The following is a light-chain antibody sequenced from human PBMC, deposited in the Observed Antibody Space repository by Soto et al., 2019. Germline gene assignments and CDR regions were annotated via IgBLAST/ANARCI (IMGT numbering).Light chain of an antibody. Sequence: EIVMTQSPATLSVSPGEGATLSCRASQSVSSNLAWYQQKPGQAPRLLIYAASTRATGIPARFRGSWSGTEFTLTITSLQSEDFAVYYCQQYNNWPPLTFGGGTKVEIK. CDR2: AAS. V-gene: IGKV3-15*01. CDR1: QSVSSN. J-gene: IGKJ4*01. CDR3: QQYNNWPPLT.